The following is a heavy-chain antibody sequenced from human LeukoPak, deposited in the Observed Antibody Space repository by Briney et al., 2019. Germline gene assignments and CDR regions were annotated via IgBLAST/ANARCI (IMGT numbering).Heavy chain of an antibody. CDR3: ARGGAARPDY. V-gene: IGHV3-48*01. J-gene: IGHJ4*02. CDR2: INLNSRTI. D-gene: IGHD6-6*01. CDR1: GFTFSTYG. Sequence: GGSLRLSCAASGFTFSTYGMNWVRQAPGKGLEWVSYINLNSRTIDYADSVRGRFTISRDNAKGSLYLQMNSLRAEDTAVYYCARGGAARPDYWGQGTLVTVFS.